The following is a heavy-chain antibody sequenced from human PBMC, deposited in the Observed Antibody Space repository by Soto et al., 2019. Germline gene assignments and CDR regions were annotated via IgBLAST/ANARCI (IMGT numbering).Heavy chain of an antibody. Sequence: PSATLSLPCPVSGGSISSYYWSWIRQPPGKGLEWIGYIYSSGSTNYNPSLKSRVTISVDTSKNQFSLKLSSVTAADTAVYYCARSDDSGYDQLPDYWGQGTLVTVSS. CDR2: IYSSGST. V-gene: IGHV4-59*01. D-gene: IGHD5-12*01. CDR3: ARSDDSGYDQLPDY. CDR1: GGSISSYY. J-gene: IGHJ4*02.